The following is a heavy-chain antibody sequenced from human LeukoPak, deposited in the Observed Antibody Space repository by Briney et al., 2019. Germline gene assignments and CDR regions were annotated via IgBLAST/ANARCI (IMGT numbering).Heavy chain of an antibody. CDR3: ARAQGYSSSFSYYYYYMDV. V-gene: IGHV3-23*01. D-gene: IGHD6-13*01. J-gene: IGHJ6*03. CDR2: ISGSGGST. CDR1: GFTFSSYA. Sequence: PGGSLRLSCAASGFTFSSYAMSWVRQTPGRGLEWVSGISGSGGSTYYADSVKGRFTISRDNAKNSLYLQMNSLRAEDTAVYYCARAQGYSSSFSYYYYYMDVWGKGTTVTVSS.